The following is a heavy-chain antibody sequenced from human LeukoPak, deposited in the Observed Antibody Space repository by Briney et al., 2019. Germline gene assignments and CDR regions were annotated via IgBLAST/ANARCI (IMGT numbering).Heavy chain of an antibody. CDR2: ISAYNGNT. J-gene: IGHJ4*02. CDR1: GYTFTIYG. Sequence: ASVNVSSEASGYTFTIYGISWVRQAPGQGLEWMGWISAYNGNTNYAQKLQGRVTMTTDTSTSTAYMEQRSLRSDDTAVYYCARLYYLWFGEAEQDGRYYFDYWGQGTLVTVSS. D-gene: IGHD3-10*01. V-gene: IGHV1-18*01. CDR3: ARLYYLWFGEAEQDGRYYFDY.